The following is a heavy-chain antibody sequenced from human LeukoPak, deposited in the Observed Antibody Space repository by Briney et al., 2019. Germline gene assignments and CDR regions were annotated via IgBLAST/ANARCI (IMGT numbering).Heavy chain of an antibody. V-gene: IGHV4-30-2*01. Sequence: SQTLSLTCAVSGGSISSGGYSWSWIRQPPGKGLEWIGYIYHSGSTYYNPSLKSRVTMSEDTSKNKLTLKLNSVTAADTAVFYCARGGPNDLDAFDLWGQGTLVTVSA. J-gene: IGHJ3*01. CDR1: GGSISSGGYS. D-gene: IGHD1-1*01. CDR3: ARGGPNDLDAFDL. CDR2: IYHSGST.